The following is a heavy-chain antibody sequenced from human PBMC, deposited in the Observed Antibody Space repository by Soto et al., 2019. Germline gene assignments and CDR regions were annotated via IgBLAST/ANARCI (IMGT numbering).Heavy chain of an antibody. CDR2: ISSGGTYT. D-gene: IGHD2-15*01. Sequence: PGWSLRLSCAASGFTLSTYWMPWVRQVPGKGLVWVSRISSGGTYTNYADSVKGRFTISRDSARNTLFLQMNYLTAEDTAVYYWARTFVDGMAGFGPWGQGTLVTVSS. CDR1: GFTLSTYW. CDR3: ARTFVDGMAGFGP. J-gene: IGHJ5*02. V-gene: IGHV3-74*01.